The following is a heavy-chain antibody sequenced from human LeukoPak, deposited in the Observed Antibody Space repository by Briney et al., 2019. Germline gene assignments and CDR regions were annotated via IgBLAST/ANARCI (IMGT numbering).Heavy chain of an antibody. V-gene: IGHV4-39*02. CDR2: IYYSGST. CDR1: GGSISSGSYY. Sequence: SETLSLTCTVSGGSISSGSYYWGWIRQPPGKGLEWIGSIYYSGSTFYNPSLQSRITMSVDTPKNHFSLKLSSVTAADTAVYCARPIEENGYDYPVFEYWGQGTLVTVSS. CDR3: ARPIEENGYDYPVFEY. D-gene: IGHD5-12*01. J-gene: IGHJ4*02.